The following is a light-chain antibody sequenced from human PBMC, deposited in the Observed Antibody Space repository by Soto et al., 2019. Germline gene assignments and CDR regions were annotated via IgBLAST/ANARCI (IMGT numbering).Light chain of an antibody. Sequence: DIPMTKSHSTLSGSLSDRVTIACRASQTISSWLAWYQQKPGKAAKILIYKASTLKSGVPSRFSGSGSGTEFTLTISSLQPDDFATYYCQHYNSYSEAFGQGTKVDIK. CDR2: KAS. J-gene: IGKJ1*01. V-gene: IGKV1-5*03. CDR3: QHYNSYSEA. CDR1: QTISSW.